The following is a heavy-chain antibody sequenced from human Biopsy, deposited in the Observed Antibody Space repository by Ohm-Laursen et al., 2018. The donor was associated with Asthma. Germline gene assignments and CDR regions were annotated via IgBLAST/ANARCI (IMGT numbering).Heavy chain of an antibody. CDR3: AKEGVAGTHIED. Sequence: SLRLSCTASRFTYETHWVRQASGKGLEWVAVISYDGSSIYYADSVKGRFTISRDNSKNTLSLQMNSLTAEDTAVYYCAKEGVAGTHIEDWGQGTLVTVSS. CDR1: RFTYE. CDR2: ISYDGSSI. J-gene: IGHJ4*02. D-gene: IGHD6-19*01. V-gene: IGHV3-30*04.